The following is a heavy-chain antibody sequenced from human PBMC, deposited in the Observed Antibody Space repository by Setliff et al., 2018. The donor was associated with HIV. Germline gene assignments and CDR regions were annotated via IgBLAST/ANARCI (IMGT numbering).Heavy chain of an antibody. D-gene: IGHD3-9*01. CDR2: VDWAGDVT. V-gene: IGHV3-9*01. CDR3: VKDGPATGRYSSYMDV. CDR1: GFTFNNFA. Sequence: PGGSLRLSCDGSGFTFNNFAMHWVRQSPGKGLGWVAGVDWAGDVTAYGDFAKGRCTISRDNVKNSLYLQMHSLTTEDTASYFCVKDGPATGRYSSYMDVWGKGTTVTVSS. J-gene: IGHJ6*03.